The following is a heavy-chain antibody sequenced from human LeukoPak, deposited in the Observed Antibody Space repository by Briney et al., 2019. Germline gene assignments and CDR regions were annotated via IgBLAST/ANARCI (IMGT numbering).Heavy chain of an antibody. D-gene: IGHD1-26*01. CDR2: MYSGGST. J-gene: IGHJ4*02. CDR3: ARRVVGGSAGFDS. Sequence: GGSLRLSCAASGFSVRSNYMSWVRQSPRKGLEWVSIMYSGGSTDYADSVKGRFIISRDHSKNTLYLQMNSLRAEDTAFYYCARRVVGGSAGFDSWGLGTLVTVSS. V-gene: IGHV3-53*01. CDR1: GFSVRSNY.